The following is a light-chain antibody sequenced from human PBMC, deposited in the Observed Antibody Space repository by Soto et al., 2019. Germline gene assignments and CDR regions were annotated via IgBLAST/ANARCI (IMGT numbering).Light chain of an antibody. Sequence: DIQVTQSPSTLSASVGDRVTINCRASQNINDWLAWYQQKSGKAPNVLIYKASSLESGVPSRFSGSGYGTEFTLTISSLQTEDFATYYCQQYGANSPWTFGKGTKVEIK. CDR1: QNINDW. CDR2: KAS. CDR3: QQYGANSPWT. J-gene: IGKJ1*01. V-gene: IGKV1-5*03.